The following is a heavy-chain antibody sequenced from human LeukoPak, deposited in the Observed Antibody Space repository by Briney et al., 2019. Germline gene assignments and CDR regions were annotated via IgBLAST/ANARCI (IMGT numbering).Heavy chain of an antibody. CDR3: AARGFRCRPATAENPLDC. D-gene: IGHD5-12*01. CDR2: ISIGGNNK. Sequence: GGSLRRSCAASGFTFSSYAMHWVRQAPGKGPEWVAVISIGGNNKYCADSVKGRFTISRDNSKNTLYLQMNSLRVEDTAAYYCAARGFRCRPATAENPLDCWGQGTLVTVSS. V-gene: IGHV3-30*04. J-gene: IGHJ4*02. CDR1: GFTFSSYA.